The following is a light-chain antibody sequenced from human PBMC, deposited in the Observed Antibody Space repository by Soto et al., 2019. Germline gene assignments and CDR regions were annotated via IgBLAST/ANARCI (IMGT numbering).Light chain of an antibody. V-gene: IGLV2-23*01. Sequence: QSALTQPATVSGSPGQSITISCTGTSSDIGGYNLVSWYQQHPGKAPKLVIYEGTKRPSGVSIRFSGSKSGNTASLAISGLQAEDEADYYCCSYSDSSTNGVFGGGTKLTVL. J-gene: IGLJ3*02. CDR1: SSDIGGYNL. CDR2: EGT. CDR3: CSYSDSSTNGV.